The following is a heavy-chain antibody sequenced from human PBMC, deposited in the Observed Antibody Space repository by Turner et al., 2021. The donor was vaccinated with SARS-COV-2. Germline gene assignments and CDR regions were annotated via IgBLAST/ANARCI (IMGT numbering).Heavy chain of an antibody. CDR2: FDPEDGET. CDR3: ATVPVVPAAIGYYYYYGMDV. J-gene: IGHJ6*02. CDR1: GYTLTDFS. D-gene: IGHD2-2*02. Sequence: QVQLVQSGAEVKKPAASVKVSCKVSGYTLTDFSMHCVRQAPGKGLGWMGGFDPEDGETIYAQKYQGRVSMTEETSTDTAYMELSSLRSEDTAVYCCATVPVVPAAIGYYYYYGMDVWGQGTTVTVSS. V-gene: IGHV1-24*01.